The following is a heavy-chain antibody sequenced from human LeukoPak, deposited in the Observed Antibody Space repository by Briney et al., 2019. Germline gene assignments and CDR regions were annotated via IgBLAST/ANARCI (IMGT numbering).Heavy chain of an antibody. J-gene: IGHJ5*02. V-gene: IGHV3-53*01. CDR2: IYSGGST. CDR1: GFTFSSYS. CDR3: ARGVGATDWFDP. Sequence: PGGSLRLSCAASGFTFSSYSMNWVRQAPGKGLEWVSVIYSGGSTYYADSVKGRFTISRDNSKNTLYLQMNSLRAEDTAVYYCARGVGATDWFDPWGQGTLVTVSS. D-gene: IGHD1-26*01.